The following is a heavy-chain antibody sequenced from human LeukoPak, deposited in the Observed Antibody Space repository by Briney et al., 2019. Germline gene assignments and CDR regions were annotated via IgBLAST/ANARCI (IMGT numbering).Heavy chain of an antibody. CDR1: GYSFTSYW. D-gene: IGHD3-16*02. Sequence: GESLKISCKGSGYSFTSYWIGWVRQIPGKGLAWMGIIYPGDSDTRYSPSFQGQVTISADKSISTAYLQWSSLKASDTAMYYCARSYVWGSYRYRPQYYFDYWGQGTLVTVSS. CDR2: IYPGDSDT. J-gene: IGHJ4*02. CDR3: ARSYVWGSYRYRPQYYFDY. V-gene: IGHV5-51*01.